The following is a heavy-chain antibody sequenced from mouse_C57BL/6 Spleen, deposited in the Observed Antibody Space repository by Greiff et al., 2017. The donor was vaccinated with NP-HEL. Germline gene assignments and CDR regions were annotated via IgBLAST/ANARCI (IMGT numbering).Heavy chain of an antibody. CDR2: IRSKSNNYAT. CDR3: VGHKSGYCEFDC. V-gene: IGHV10-1*01. Sequence: EVQRVESGGGLVQPKGSLKLSCAASGFSFTTYAMNWVRQAPGKGLEWVACIRSKSNNYATYYADSVKDRFTISRDDSESMLYLQMNNLKTEDTAVYYCVGHKSGYCEFDCWGQGTTLTVSS. J-gene: IGHJ2*01. CDR1: GFSFTTYA. D-gene: IGHD2-3*01.